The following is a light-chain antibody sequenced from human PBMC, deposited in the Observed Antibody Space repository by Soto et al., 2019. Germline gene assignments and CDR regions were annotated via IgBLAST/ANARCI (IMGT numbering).Light chain of an antibody. Sequence: EIVLTQSPGTLSLSPGERATLSCRASQSVSSSYLAWYQQKPGQAPRLLIYGASSRATGIPDRFSGSGSGTDFTLTISRLEPEDFAVYYCQQYNSYWTFGQGTKVDNK. CDR3: QQYNSYWT. J-gene: IGKJ1*01. V-gene: IGKV3-20*01. CDR2: GAS. CDR1: QSVSSSY.